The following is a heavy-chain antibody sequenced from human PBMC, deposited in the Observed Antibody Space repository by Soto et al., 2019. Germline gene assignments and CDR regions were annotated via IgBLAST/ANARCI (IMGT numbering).Heavy chain of an antibody. CDR1: GYTFTGYY. CDR3: AREYGYCSGGSCYENWFAP. V-gene: IGHV1-2*04. D-gene: IGHD2-15*01. Sequence: ASVKVSCKASGYTFTGYYMHWVRQAPGQGLEWMGWINPNSGGTNYAQKFQGWVTMTRDTSISTAYMELSRLRSDDTAVYYCAREYGYCSGGSCYENWFAPWGQGTLVTVSS. J-gene: IGHJ5*02. CDR2: INPNSGGT.